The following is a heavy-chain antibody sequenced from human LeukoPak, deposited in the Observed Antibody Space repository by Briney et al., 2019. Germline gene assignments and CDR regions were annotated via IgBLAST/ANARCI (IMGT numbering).Heavy chain of an antibody. Sequence: PGGSLRLSCAASGFVFSNYAMHWVRQAPGKGLEYVSGISNNGGSTYYGNSVRGRFTISRDNSKNTLYLEMGSLRPEDMAVYYCARDPLHYDMGGDYWGQGTLVTVSS. CDR2: ISNNGGST. D-gene: IGHD3-22*01. V-gene: IGHV3-64*01. CDR1: GFVFSNYA. J-gene: IGHJ4*02. CDR3: ARDPLHYDMGGDY.